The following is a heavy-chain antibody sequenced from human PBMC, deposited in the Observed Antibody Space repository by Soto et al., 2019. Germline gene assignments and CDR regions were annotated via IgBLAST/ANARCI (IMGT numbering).Heavy chain of an antibody. Sequence: QVLLVQSGAEVKKPGSSVKISCKASGGSFGNSAINWVRQTPGQGLEWLGGFIPVYRTLNYAQKFQGRVTITADESTGTAYMTLNSLAFNDTAVYYCATGVIWIGYFTVDSWGQGTRVTVSS. D-gene: IGHD3-3*01. J-gene: IGHJ4*02. CDR2: FIPVYRTL. CDR1: GGSFGNSA. CDR3: ATGVIWIGYFTVDS. V-gene: IGHV1-69*01.